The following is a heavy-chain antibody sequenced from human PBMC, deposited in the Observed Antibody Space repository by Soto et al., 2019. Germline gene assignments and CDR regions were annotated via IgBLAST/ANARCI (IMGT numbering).Heavy chain of an antibody. CDR3: ASEYCSSSSCYREDYYYYGMDV. CDR1: GGTFSSYA. J-gene: IGHJ6*02. CDR2: IMPIFGTA. Sequence: QVQLVQSGAEVKKPGSSVKVSCKASGGTFSSYAINWVRQGPGQGLEWMGGIMPIFGTANYGQKFQDRVTMTADESTSTDYMELSSLRSEDSAVYYCASEYCSSSSCYREDYYYYGMDVWGQGTTVTVSS. D-gene: IGHD2-2*02. V-gene: IGHV1-69*01.